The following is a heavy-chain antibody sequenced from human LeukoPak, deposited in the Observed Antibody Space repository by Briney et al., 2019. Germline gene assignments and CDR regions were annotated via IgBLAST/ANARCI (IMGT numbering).Heavy chain of an antibody. CDR1: GGSINNYY. CDR3: ARGRYCSADICSGGDAFDI. CDR2: IYTRGST. D-gene: IGHD2-15*01. Sequence: PSETLSLTCTVSGGSINNYYRSWIRQPAGKGLEWIGRIYTRGSTNYNPSLKSRVTMSVDTSKNQFSLKLSSVTAADTAVYYCARGRYCSADICSGGDAFDIWGQGTMVSVSS. J-gene: IGHJ3*02. V-gene: IGHV4-4*07.